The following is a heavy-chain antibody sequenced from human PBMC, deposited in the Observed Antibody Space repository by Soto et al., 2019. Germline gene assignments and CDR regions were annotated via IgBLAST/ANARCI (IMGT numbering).Heavy chain of an antibody. CDR2: INPNSGVT. CDR3: ARESGGATATLDYYYFYMDV. V-gene: IGHV1-2*04. Sequence: QVQLVQSGAEVKEPGASVTVSCRASGDRFTDYYMHWVRQAPGQGLEWMGWINPNSGVTKYAQKFQGWVTMTRDTSIRTVYIQLSRLRFDDPAIYYCARESGGATATLDYYYFYMDVWGTGTTVTVSS. CDR1: GDRFTDYY. J-gene: IGHJ6*03. D-gene: IGHD5-12*01.